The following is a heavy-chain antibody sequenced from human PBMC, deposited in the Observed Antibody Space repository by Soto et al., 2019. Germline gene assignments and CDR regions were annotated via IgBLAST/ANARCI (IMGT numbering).Heavy chain of an antibody. CDR1: GYTFTRYG. J-gene: IGHJ5*02. D-gene: IGHD1-20*01. V-gene: IGHV1-18*01. CDR3: AITTVDTSMWSWLDP. Sequence: QDQLVQSGGEVEKPGASVKVSCKASGYTFTRYGISWVRQAPGQGLAWMGWISADTGTRFYAQKFQGRVTMTTDMATTTAYMELGSLRSDDTAVYYCAITTVDTSMWSWLDPWGQGTQVTVSS. CDR2: ISADTGTR.